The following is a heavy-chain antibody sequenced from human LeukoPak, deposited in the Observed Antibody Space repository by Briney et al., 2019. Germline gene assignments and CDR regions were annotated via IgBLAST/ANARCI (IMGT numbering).Heavy chain of an antibody. V-gene: IGHV4-34*01. Sequence: SETLSLTCAVYGGSFSGYFWSWIRQPPGKGPEYIGEINHIGNTGYNPSLKSRVTTSVDTSKNQFSLNLYSVTAADTAVYYCARKTVTTGVDYWGQGTLVTVSA. CDR3: ARKTVTTGVDY. J-gene: IGHJ4*02. CDR1: GGSFSGYF. CDR2: INHIGNT. D-gene: IGHD4-17*01.